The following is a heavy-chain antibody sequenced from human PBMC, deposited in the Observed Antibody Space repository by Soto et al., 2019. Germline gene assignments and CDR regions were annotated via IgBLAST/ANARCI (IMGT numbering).Heavy chain of an antibody. CDR2: IYPGDSDT. J-gene: IGHJ6*03. D-gene: IGHD5-12*01. CDR1: GYSFSNDW. CDR3: ARESGGATATLDYYYFYMDV. V-gene: IGHV5-51*01. Sequence: PGESLKISCKGSGYSFSNDWIAWVRQMPGKGLEWMGIIYPGDSDTRYSPSFQGQVTISADTSIRTVYMQLSRLRSDDTAVYYCARESGGATATLDYYYFYMDVWGTGTTVTVSS.